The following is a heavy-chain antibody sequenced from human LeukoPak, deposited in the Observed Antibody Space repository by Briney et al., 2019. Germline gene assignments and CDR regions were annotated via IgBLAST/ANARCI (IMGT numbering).Heavy chain of an antibody. Sequence: GGSLRLSCAASGLTFSKAWMYWVRQAPGKGLAWVGRIKSKKDGGATDYAAPAKGRFTISRDDSKSTLYLQMNSLKTEDTAVYYCTATHELRYFDCFYIDYWGQGTLVAVSS. D-gene: IGHD3-9*01. J-gene: IGHJ4*02. CDR1: GLTFSKAW. CDR2: IKSKKDGGAT. V-gene: IGHV3-15*01. CDR3: TATHELRYFDCFYIDY.